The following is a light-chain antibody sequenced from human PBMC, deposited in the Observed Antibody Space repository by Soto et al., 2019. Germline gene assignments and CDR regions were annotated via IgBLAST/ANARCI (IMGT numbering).Light chain of an antibody. V-gene: IGLV2-14*01. Sequence: QSALTQPASVSGSPGQSITISCTGTSSDVGNYIFVSWYRQHPGKAPKLMIYDINNRPSGVSNRFSGSKSGNTASLTISGLQAEDEADYYCVSYTTSASYVFGRWNKVTVL. CDR1: SSDVGNYIF. CDR2: DIN. J-gene: IGLJ1*01. CDR3: VSYTTSASYV.